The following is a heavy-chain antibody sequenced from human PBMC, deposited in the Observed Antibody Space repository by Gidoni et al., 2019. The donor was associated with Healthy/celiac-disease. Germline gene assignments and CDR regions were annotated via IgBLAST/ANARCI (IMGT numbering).Heavy chain of an antibody. J-gene: IGHJ6*02. Sequence: QVTLRESGPALVKPTQTLTLTCTFSGFSRSTSGMCVSWIRQPPGKALEWLARIDWDDAEYYSTSLKTRLTISKDTSKTQVVLTMTNMDPVDTATYYCARIRDSLDGMDVWGQGTTVTVSS. CDR3: ARIRDSLDGMDV. CDR2: IDWDDAE. CDR1: GFSRSTSGMC. D-gene: IGHD4-4*01. V-gene: IGHV2-70*15.